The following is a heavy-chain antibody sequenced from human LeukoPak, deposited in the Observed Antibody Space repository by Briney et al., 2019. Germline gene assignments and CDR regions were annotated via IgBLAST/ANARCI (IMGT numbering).Heavy chain of an antibody. CDR2: ISWDGGST. V-gene: IGHV3-43*01. J-gene: IGHJ5*02. Sequence: GGSLRLSCTASGITFDDYTMYWVRQAPGKGLEWVSLISWDGGSTYYADSVKGRFTISRDNAKNSLYLQMNSLRAEDTAVYYCAGSSSSINWFDPWGQGTLVTVSS. CDR3: AGSSSSINWFDP. D-gene: IGHD6-6*01. CDR1: GITFDDYT.